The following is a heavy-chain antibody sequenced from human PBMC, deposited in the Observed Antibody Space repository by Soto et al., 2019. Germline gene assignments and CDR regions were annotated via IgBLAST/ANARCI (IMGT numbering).Heavy chain of an antibody. J-gene: IGHJ5*02. Sequence: PGGSLRLSCAASGFTFNIYSMSWVRQAPGKGLEWVSSINCISTNKYYADSVKGRFTISRDNPKNLLDLQMNSLRVEDTAIYYCARDFETDFLPGRQKYNWFGPWGQGILVTVSS. CDR1: GFTFNIYS. D-gene: IGHD3-9*01. V-gene: IGHV3-21*01. CDR2: INCISTNK. CDR3: ARDFETDFLPGRQKYNWFGP.